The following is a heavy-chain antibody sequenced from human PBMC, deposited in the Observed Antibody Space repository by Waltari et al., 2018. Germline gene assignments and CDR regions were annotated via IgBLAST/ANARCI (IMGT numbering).Heavy chain of an antibody. J-gene: IGHJ4*02. Sequence: QVQLVQSGAEVKKPGASVKVSCKASGYTFTGYYMHWVRQAPGQGLEWMGRIHPNRGVTNYAQKFQGRVTMTMDTSISTAYMELSRLRSDDTAVYYCARGPHYSSSSKRPYLDYWGQGTLVTVSS. V-gene: IGHV1-2*06. CDR2: IHPNRGVT. CDR3: ARGPHYSSSSKRPYLDY. CDR1: GYTFTGYY. D-gene: IGHD6-6*01.